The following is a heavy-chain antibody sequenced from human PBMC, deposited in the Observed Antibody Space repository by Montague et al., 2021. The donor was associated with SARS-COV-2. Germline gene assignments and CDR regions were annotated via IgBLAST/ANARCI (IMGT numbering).Heavy chain of an antibody. D-gene: IGHD2-15*01. J-gene: IGHJ4*02. CDR1: GFTFSSYA. CDR2: ISYDGSNK. CDR3: ARDLVVVAATPIDY. Sequence: PRLSCAASGFTFSSYAMHWVRQAPGKGLEWVAVISYDGSNKYYADSVKGRFTISRDNSKNTLYLQMNSLRAEDTAVYYCARDLVVVAATPIDYWGQGTLVTVSS. V-gene: IGHV3-30-3*01.